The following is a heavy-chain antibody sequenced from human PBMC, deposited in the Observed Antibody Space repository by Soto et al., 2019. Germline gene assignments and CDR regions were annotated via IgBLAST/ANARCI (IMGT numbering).Heavy chain of an antibody. CDR3: AGIHPSASTSQDDYFGIDV. V-gene: IGHV5-10-1*01. CDR2: IDPSDSYT. Sequence: PGESLKISCKGSGYSFTSYWISWVRQMPGKGLEWMGRIDPSDSYTNYSPSFQGHVTISADKSISTAYLQWSSLKASDTAMYYCAGIHPSASTSQDDYFGIDVWGQGTMVTVSS. J-gene: IGHJ6*02. CDR1: GYSFTSYW. D-gene: IGHD6-13*01.